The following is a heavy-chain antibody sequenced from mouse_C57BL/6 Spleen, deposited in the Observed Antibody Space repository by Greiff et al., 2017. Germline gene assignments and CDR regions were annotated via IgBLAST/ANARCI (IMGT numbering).Heavy chain of an antibody. CDR2: IDPSDSYT. Sequence: VQLQQPGAELVMPGASVKLSCKASGYTFTSYWMHWVKQRPGQGLEWIGEIDPSDSYTNYNQKFKGKSTLTLDKSSSTAYMQLSSLTSEDSAVYYCARGDDGYYVGYWGQGTTLTVSS. J-gene: IGHJ2*01. D-gene: IGHD2-3*01. CDR1: GYTFTSYW. CDR3: ARGDDGYYVGY. V-gene: IGHV1-69*01.